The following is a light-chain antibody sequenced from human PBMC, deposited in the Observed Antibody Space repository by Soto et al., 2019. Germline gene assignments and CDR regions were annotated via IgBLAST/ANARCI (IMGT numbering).Light chain of an antibody. V-gene: IGLV2-14*01. J-gene: IGLJ1*01. CDR2: DVS. CDR1: SDDVGGYDF. Sequence: QSALTQPASVSGSPGQSIIISCTGTSDDVGGYDFVSWYQQHPGKAPKLMIYDVSNRPSGVSNRFSGSKSGNTASLTISGLQAEDEADYYCSSYTSSSTPFVFGTGTKVTVL. CDR3: SSYTSSSTPFV.